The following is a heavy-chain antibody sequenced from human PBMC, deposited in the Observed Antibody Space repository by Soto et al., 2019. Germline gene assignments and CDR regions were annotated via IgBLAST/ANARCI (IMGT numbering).Heavy chain of an antibody. J-gene: IGHJ6*02. D-gene: IGHD2-2*02. CDR2: IIPIFGAA. CDR1: GGTFSSYA. V-gene: IGHV1-69*13. CDR3: ARDEYCSSTSCYTSSGYYYYGMDV. Sequence: SVKVSCKASGGTFSSYAISWVRQAPGQGLEWMGGIIPIFGAANYAQKFQGRVTITADESTSTAYMELSSLRSEDTAVYYCARDEYCSSTSCYTSSGYYYYGMDVWGQGTTVTVSS.